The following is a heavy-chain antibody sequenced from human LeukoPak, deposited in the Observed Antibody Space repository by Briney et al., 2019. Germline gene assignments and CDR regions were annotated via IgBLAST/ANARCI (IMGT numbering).Heavy chain of an antibody. CDR2: INHSGST. J-gene: IGHJ6*03. CDR3: ATSSNYYYYMDV. CDR1: GGSFSGCY. V-gene: IGHV4-34*01. Sequence: SETLSLTCAVYGGSFSGCYWSWIRQPPGKGLEWIGEINHSGSTNYNPSLKSRVTISVDTSKNQFSLKLSSVTAADTAVYYCATSSNYYYYMDVWGKGTTVTVSS.